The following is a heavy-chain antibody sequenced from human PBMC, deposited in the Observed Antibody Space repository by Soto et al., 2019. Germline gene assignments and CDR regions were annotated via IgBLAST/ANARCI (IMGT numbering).Heavy chain of an antibody. CDR1: GYSFTSYW. CDR3: ASKGSGWSDPYYYYGMDV. CDR2: IYPGDSDT. J-gene: IGHJ6*02. Sequence: PGESLKISCKGSGYSFTSYWIGWVRQMPGKGLEWMGIIYPGDSDTRYSPSFQGQVTISADKSISTAYLQWSSLKASDTAMYYCASKGSGWSDPYYYYGMDVWGQGTAVTVSS. D-gene: IGHD6-19*01. V-gene: IGHV5-51*01.